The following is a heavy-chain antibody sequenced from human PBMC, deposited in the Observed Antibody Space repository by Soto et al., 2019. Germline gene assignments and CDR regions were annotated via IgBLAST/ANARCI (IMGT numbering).Heavy chain of an antibody. D-gene: IGHD3-22*01. CDR1: GFSFRNYG. V-gene: IGHV3-30*02. J-gene: IGHJ5*02. Sequence: GGHLRLSCVASGFSFRNYGFHWVRQTPGKGLEWVAVIPDDGSNQYYTDSVKGRFTISRDNSKNTLYLQMNSLRAEDTAVYYCAKEYYYDSSGYGHWFDPWGQGTLVIVSS. CDR2: IPDDGSNQ. CDR3: AKEYYYDSSGYGHWFDP.